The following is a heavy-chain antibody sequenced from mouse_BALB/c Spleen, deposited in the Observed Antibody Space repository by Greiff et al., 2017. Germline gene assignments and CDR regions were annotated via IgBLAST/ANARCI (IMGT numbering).Heavy chain of an antibody. CDR1: GFTFSSYT. J-gene: IGHJ3*01. CDR3: ARGDYGYSFAY. CDR2: ISNGGGST. V-gene: IGHV5-12-2*01. D-gene: IGHD1-2*01. Sequence: EVKLEESGGGLVQPGGSLKLSCAASGFTFSSYTMSWVRQTPEKRLEWVAYISNGGGSTYYPDTVKGRFTISRDNAKNTLYLQMSSLKSEDTAMYYCARGDYGYSFAYWGQGTLVTVSA.